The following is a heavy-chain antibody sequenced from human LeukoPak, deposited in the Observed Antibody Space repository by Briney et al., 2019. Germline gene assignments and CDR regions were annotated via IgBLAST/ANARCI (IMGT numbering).Heavy chain of an antibody. V-gene: IGHV3-20*04. Sequence: RSGGSLRLSCAASGFTFDNYGMSWVRLAPGKGLEWVSGINWNGGSIGYAHSVKGRFTISRDNAKNSLYLQMNSLRAEDTALYYCASGRPYFQHWGQGTLVTVSS. CDR3: ASGRPYFQH. D-gene: IGHD6-6*01. CDR2: INWNGGSI. CDR1: GFTFDNYG. J-gene: IGHJ1*01.